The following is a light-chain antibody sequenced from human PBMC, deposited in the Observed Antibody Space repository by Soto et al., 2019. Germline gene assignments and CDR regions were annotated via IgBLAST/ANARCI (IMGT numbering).Light chain of an antibody. CDR3: QKYNSVPAT. V-gene: IGKV1-27*01. CDR2: LTS. CDR1: QDIGKN. J-gene: IGKJ1*01. Sequence: DIQMTQSPSSLSASVGDRVTIICRASQDIGKNLAWYQQKPGQVPKLLIHLTSTLQSGVPSRFSGSGSGTDFTLTISSLQPEYVASYYCQKYNSVPATFGQGTKVEI.